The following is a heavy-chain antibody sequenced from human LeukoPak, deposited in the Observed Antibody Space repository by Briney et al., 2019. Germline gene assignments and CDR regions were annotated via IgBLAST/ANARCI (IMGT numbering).Heavy chain of an antibody. CDR2: IKQDGSEK. Sequence: PGGSLRLSCAASGFTFSSYWMSWVRQAPGKGLEWVANIKQDGSEKYYVDSVKGRFTISRDNAKSSLYLQMNSLRAEDTAVYYCARDGTNKKVDAFDIWGQGTMVTVSS. D-gene: IGHD1/OR15-1a*01. CDR1: GFTFSSYW. V-gene: IGHV3-7*01. J-gene: IGHJ3*02. CDR3: ARDGTNKKVDAFDI.